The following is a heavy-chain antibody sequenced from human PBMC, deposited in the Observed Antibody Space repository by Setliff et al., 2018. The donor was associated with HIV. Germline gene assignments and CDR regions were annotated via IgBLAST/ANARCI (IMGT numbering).Heavy chain of an antibody. CDR3: ARDDQYYDMGSSLSDWFFDV. CDR1: GGTFSKYS. CDR2: VIPIFGST. Sequence: WASVKVSCKASGGTFSKYSINWVRQAPGQGLEWMGGVIPIFGSTTFAQKFQGRVTITADESKDTVEMELSSLTSEDTAVYYCARDDQYYDMGSSLSDWFFDVRERGTLVTVCS. V-gene: IGHV1-69*13. D-gene: IGHD3-16*01. J-gene: IGHJ2*01.